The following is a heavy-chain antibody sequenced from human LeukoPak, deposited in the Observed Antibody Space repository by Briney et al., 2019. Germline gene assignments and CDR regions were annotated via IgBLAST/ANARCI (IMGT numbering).Heavy chain of an antibody. CDR2: ISGNGVST. Sequence: GGSLRLSCAASGFTFSSYAMSWVRQAPGKGLEWVSAISGNGVSTYYADPVKGRFTISRDNSKNTLYLQMNSLRAEDTAVYYCAKVGELGYFFAYWGQGTLVTVSS. J-gene: IGHJ4*02. CDR1: GFTFSSYA. D-gene: IGHD3-16*01. CDR3: AKVGELGYFFAY. V-gene: IGHV3-23*01.